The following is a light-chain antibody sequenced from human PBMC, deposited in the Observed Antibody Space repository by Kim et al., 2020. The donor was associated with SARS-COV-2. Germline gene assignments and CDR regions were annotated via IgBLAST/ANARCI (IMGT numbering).Light chain of an antibody. CDR2: DTS. J-gene: IGKJ2*01. V-gene: IGKV1-5*01. CDR3: QQYDGYSPAT. CDR1: QSISSW. Sequence: DIQMTQSPSTLSASVGDRVTITCRASQSISSWLAWHQQKPGKAPKLLIYDTSNLDDGVPSRFSGSGFGTEFTLTISSLQPDDFATYYCQQYDGYSPATFGQGTKVEIK.